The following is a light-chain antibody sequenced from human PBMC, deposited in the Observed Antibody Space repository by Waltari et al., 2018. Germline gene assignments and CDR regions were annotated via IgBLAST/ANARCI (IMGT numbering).Light chain of an antibody. CDR3: HQSYKAPQT. CDR2: AAS. J-gene: IGKJ4*01. Sequence: DIQMTQSPSSLSASVGDRVTITCRAMQSISTALSWYLQKPGKAPKLLIYAASLLQDGVPSRFRGSGSGTDFTLTISNLQPEDFATYFCHQSYKAPQTFGGGTRLEIK. V-gene: IGKV1-39*01. CDR1: QSISTA.